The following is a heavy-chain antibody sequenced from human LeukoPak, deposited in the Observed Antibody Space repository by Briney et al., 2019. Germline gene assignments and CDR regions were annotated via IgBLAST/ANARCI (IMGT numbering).Heavy chain of an antibody. CDR3: ARWFPNARHFDY. J-gene: IGHJ4*02. CDR2: IYHSGST. Sequence: PSQTLSFTCAVSGGSISSGGYSWSWIRQPPGKGLEWIGYIYHSGSTYYNPSLKSRVTISVDRSKNQFSLKLSSVTAADTAVYYCARWFPNARHFDYWGQGTLVTVSS. V-gene: IGHV4-30-2*01. D-gene: IGHD4-23*01. CDR1: GGSISSGGYS.